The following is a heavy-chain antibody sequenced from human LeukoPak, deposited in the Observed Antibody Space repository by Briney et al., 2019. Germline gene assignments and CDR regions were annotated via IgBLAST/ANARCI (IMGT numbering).Heavy chain of an antibody. CDR3: ASGGAYPTYYYGMDV. J-gene: IGHJ6*02. V-gene: IGHV3-53*01. CDR1: GFTVSNKY. Sequence: GGSLRLSCAASGFTVSNKYMSWVRQAPGKGLEWVSVAFSDGTTYYADSVKGRFTISRDYSKNMMFLQMNSLRAEDTAMYYCASGGAYPTYYYGMDVWGQGTTVTVS. CDR2: AFSDGTT.